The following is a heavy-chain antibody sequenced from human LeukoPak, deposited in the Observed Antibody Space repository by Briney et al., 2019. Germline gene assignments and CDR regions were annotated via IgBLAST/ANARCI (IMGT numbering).Heavy chain of an antibody. Sequence: ASVNVSCKVSGYTLTEISLHWVRQAPGKGLEWMGGFDREDGETMYAQKFQGRVTMTEDTSTDTAFMELSSLRSEDTAVYYCATVGYSYGAFDYWGQGTLVIVSS. V-gene: IGHV1-24*01. CDR2: FDREDGET. CDR1: GYTLTEIS. D-gene: IGHD5-18*01. J-gene: IGHJ4*02. CDR3: ATVGYSYGAFDY.